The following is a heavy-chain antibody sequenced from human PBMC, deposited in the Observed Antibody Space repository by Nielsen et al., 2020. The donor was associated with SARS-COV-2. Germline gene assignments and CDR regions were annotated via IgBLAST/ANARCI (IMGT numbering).Heavy chain of an antibody. V-gene: IGHV3-23*01. CDR3: AKTRVYCSSTSCLFDY. Sequence: GESLKISCAASGFTFSSYAMSWVRQAPGKGLEWVSAISGSGGSTYYADSVKGRFTISRDNSKNTLYLQMNSLRAEDTAVYYCAKTRVYCSSTSCLFDYWGQGTLVTVSS. D-gene: IGHD2-2*01. CDR2: ISGSGGST. CDR1: GFTFSSYA. J-gene: IGHJ4*02.